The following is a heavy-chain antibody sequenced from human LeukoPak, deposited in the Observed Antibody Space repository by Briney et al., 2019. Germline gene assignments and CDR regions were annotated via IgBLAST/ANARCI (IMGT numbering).Heavy chain of an antibody. CDR1: GGPFSGYY. CDR3: ARHRAVAGTPLGY. Sequence: SETLSLTCAVYGGPFSGYYWSWIRQFPGKGLEWIGEINHGGGTNYNPSLKSRVTISLDTSKNQFSLKLSSLTAADTAVYYCARHRAVAGTPLGYWGQGTLVTVSS. D-gene: IGHD6-19*01. V-gene: IGHV4-34*01. J-gene: IGHJ4*02. CDR2: INHGGGT.